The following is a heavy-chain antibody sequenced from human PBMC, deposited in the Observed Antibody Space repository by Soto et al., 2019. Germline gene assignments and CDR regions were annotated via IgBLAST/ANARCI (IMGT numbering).Heavy chain of an antibody. CDR1: GYTLTELS. V-gene: IGHV1-24*01. Sequence: ASVKVSFKVSGYTLTELSMHWVRQAPGKGLEWMGGFDPEDGETIYAQKFQGRVTMTEATSTDTAYMELSSLRSEDTAVYYCATDPNTAMVYGAHYWGQGSLVTVSS. J-gene: IGHJ4*02. CDR2: FDPEDGET. CDR3: ATDPNTAMVYGAHY. D-gene: IGHD5-18*01.